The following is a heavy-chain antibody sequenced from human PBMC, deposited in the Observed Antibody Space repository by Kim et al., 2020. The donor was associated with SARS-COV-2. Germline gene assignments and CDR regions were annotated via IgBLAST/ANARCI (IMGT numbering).Heavy chain of an antibody. J-gene: IGHJ4*02. CDR3: ARRWVEGSETLRYFDWTFDY. CDR2: IDPSDSYT. V-gene: IGHV5-10-1*01. D-gene: IGHD3-9*01. CDR1: GYSFTSYW. Sequence: GESLKISRKGSGYSFTSYWISWVRQMPGKGLEWMGRIDPSDSYTNYSPSFQGHVTISADKSISTAYLQWSSLKAPDTAMYYCARRWVEGSETLRYFDWTFDYWGQGTLVTVSS.